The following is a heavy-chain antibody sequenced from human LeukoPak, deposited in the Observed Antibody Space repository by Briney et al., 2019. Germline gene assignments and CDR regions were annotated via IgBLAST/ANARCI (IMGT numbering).Heavy chain of an antibody. V-gene: IGHV1-69*05. D-gene: IGHD2-2*01. CDR3: ARGGVPAAMYHWFDP. CDR2: IIPIFGTA. Sequence: ASVKVSCKASGGTFSSYAISWVRQAPGQGLEWMGGIIPIFGTANYAQKFQGRVTITTDESTSTAYMELSSLRSEDTAVYYCARGGVPAAMYHWFDPWGQGTRVTVSS. CDR1: GGTFSSYA. J-gene: IGHJ5*02.